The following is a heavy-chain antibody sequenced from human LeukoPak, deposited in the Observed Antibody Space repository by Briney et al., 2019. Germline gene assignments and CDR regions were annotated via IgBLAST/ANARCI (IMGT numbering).Heavy chain of an antibody. CDR2: ISGGGDIT. J-gene: IGHJ6*02. V-gene: IGHV3-23*01. D-gene: IGHD3-3*01. CDR3: AEVIDFWNGMDV. Sequence: GGSLRLSCAASGFNFANRAMSWVRQTPGKGLEWVSAISGGGDITYYADSVTGRFTISRDNSKNTLYLQMNSLRAEDTAVYYCAEVIDFWNGMDVWGQGTTVTVS. CDR1: GFNFANRA.